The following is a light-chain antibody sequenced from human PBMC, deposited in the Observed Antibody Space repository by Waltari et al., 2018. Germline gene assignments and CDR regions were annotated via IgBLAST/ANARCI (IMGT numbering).Light chain of an antibody. V-gene: IGKV3-15*01. CDR1: QNVSSK. Sequence: ETAMTQSPASLSVSPGEGAILSCRASQNVSSKLAWYQQKPGQAPRLLIFGAATRATGIPARFSGSGSGTEFTLTISRLQSEDFAVYYCQQYNNWPPITFGQGTRLEIK. CDR3: QQYNNWPPIT. J-gene: IGKJ5*01. CDR2: GAA.